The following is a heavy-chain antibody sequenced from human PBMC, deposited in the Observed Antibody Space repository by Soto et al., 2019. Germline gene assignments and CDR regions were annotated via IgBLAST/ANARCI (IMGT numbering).Heavy chain of an antibody. CDR1: GFTFSSYA. V-gene: IGHV3-30-3*01. J-gene: IGHJ5*02. Sequence: PGGSLRLSCAASGFTFSSYAMHWVRQAPGKXLEWVAVISYDGSNKYYADSVKGRFTISRDNSKNTLYLQMNSLRAEDTAVYYCARDVEDTAMGPRGNWFDPWGQGTLVTVSS. CDR2: ISYDGSNK. CDR3: ARDVEDTAMGPRGNWFDP. D-gene: IGHD5-18*01.